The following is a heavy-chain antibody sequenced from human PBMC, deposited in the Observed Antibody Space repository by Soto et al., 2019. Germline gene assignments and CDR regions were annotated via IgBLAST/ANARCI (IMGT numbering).Heavy chain of an antibody. CDR3: AKVTWDCSSTSCYTLEYYFDY. V-gene: IGHV3-23*01. CDR1: GSTFSSYA. D-gene: IGHD2-2*02. Sequence: LRLSCAASGSTFSSYAMSWVRQAPGKGLEWVSAISGSGGSTYYADSVKGRFTISRDNSKNTLYLQMNSLRAEDTAVYYCAKVTWDCSSTSCYTLEYYFDYWGQGTLVTVSS. J-gene: IGHJ4*02. CDR2: ISGSGGST.